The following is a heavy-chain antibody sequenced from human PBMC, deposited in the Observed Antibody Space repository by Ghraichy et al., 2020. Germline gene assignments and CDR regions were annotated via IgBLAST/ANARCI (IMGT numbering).Heavy chain of an antibody. CDR2: IYTGDIT. D-gene: IGHD3-22*01. V-gene: IGHV3-53*01. CDR1: GFTVSSKY. CDR3: AGESSGYYYGGEGGMDV. Sequence: GGSLRLSCVAAGFTVSSKYMTWVRQAPGKGLEWVSVIYTGDITDYADSVKGRFTISRDNSKNTLSLQMNSLRTEDKAVYYCAGESSGYYYGGEGGMDVWGQGTTVTVSS. J-gene: IGHJ6*02.